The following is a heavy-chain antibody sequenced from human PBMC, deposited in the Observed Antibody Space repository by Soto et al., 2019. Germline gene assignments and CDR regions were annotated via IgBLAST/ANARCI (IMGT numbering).Heavy chain of an antibody. J-gene: IGHJ5*02. CDR1: GFTVSSNH. CDR2: IYSGGST. CDR3: AKNQGVELVPLATVDWFDP. V-gene: IGHV3-53*01. Sequence: GGSLRLSCAASGFTVSSNHMSWVRQAPGKGLEWVSVIYSGGSTYYADSVKGRFTISRDNPKNTLYLQMNSLRAEDTAVYYCAKNQGVELVPLATVDWFDPWGQGSVVTVSS. D-gene: IGHD1-26*01.